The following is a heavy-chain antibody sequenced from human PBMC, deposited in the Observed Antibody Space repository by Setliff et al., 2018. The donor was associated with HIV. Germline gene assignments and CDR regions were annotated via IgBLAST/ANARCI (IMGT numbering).Heavy chain of an antibody. D-gene: IGHD3-22*01. CDR2: MNPNSGNT. J-gene: IGHJ6*03. CDR3: ARARRDSYDRGRRNHYYIDV. Sequence: GASVKVSCKASGYTFSSNDINWVRQATGQGLEWMGWMNPNSGNTGYAQKFQGRVTMTRDNSISTAYMELNNLKFEDTAVYYCARARRDSYDRGRRNHYYIDVWGKGTTVTVSS. CDR1: GYTFSSND. V-gene: IGHV1-8*01.